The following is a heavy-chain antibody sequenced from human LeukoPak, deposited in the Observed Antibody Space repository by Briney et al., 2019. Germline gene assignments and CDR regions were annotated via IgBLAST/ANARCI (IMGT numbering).Heavy chain of an antibody. J-gene: IGHJ4*02. CDR2: IYSGGST. Sequence: PGGSLRLSCKASGFTVSNNYMNWVRQAPGKGLEWVALIYSGGSTQYADSVKGRFTISRDNSRNTLYLQMSSLRVEDTAVYYCARDPLGIAASVSGGWGQGILGTVSS. CDR1: GFTVSNNY. V-gene: IGHV3-53*01. D-gene: IGHD6-13*01. CDR3: ARDPLGIAASVSGG.